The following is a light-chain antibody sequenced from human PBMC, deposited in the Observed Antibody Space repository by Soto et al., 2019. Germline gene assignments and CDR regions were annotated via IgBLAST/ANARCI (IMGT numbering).Light chain of an antibody. CDR2: EVS. Sequence: QSALTQPASVSGSAGQSITISCTGTNSDVGGHNYVSWYQHHPGKAPKLMIYEVSNRPSGVSNRFSASKSGNTASLTISGLQAGDEADYHCSSFSSTSTLYVFGTGTKVTVL. J-gene: IGLJ1*01. CDR1: NSDVGGHNY. V-gene: IGLV2-14*01. CDR3: SSFSSTSTLYV.